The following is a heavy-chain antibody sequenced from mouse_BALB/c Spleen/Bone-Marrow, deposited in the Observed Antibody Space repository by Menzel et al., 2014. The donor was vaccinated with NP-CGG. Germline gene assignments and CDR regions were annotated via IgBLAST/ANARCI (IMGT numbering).Heavy chain of an antibody. Sequence: VQLQQSGAELVKPGASVKLSCKASGYTFTNYYMYWVKQRPGQGLEWIGEINPSNGGTNLNEKFKSTATLTVDKSSSTVYMQLSSLTSEDSAVYYCTQLGRFAYWGQGTLVTVSA. V-gene: IGHV1S81*02. J-gene: IGHJ3*01. CDR1: GYTFTNYY. D-gene: IGHD4-1*02. CDR2: INPSNGGT. CDR3: TQLGRFAY.